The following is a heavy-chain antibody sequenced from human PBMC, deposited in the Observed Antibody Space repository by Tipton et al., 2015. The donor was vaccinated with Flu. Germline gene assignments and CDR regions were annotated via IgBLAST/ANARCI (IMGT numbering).Heavy chain of an antibody. CDR1: GGSFSGYY. D-gene: IGHD6-6*01. CDR3: ARYSSSVATYWYFDL. V-gene: IGHV4-34*01. CDR2: INHSGST. J-gene: IGHJ2*01. Sequence: TLSLTCAVYGGSFSGYYWTWIRQPPGKGLEWIGEINHSGSTNYNPSLKSRVTISVDTSKNQFSLTLNSVTAADTAMYYCARYSSSVATYWYFDLWGRGTLVTVSS.